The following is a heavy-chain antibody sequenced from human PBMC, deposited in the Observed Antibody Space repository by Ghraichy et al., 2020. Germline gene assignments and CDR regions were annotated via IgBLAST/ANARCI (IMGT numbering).Heavy chain of an antibody. D-gene: IGHD6-19*01. J-gene: IGHJ4*01. CDR1: GYTFTSYD. CDR2: MNPNSGNT. V-gene: IGHV1-8*01. CDR3: ARGRKSSGWYGGLYFDY. Sequence: ASVKVSCKASGYTFTSYDINRVRQATGQGLEWMGWMNPNSGNTGYAQKFQGRVTMTRNTSISTAYMELSSLRSEDTAVYYCARGRKSSGWYGGLYFDYWGQGTMVTVSS.